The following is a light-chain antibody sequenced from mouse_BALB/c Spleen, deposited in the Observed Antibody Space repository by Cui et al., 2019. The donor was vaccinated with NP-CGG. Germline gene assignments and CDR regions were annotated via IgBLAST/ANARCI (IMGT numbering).Light chain of an antibody. V-gene: IGLV1*01. CDR1: SGAVTTNNY. Sequence: QPLLTQESAPTTSPGETVTLTCRSSSGAVTTNNYANWVQEKPDHLFTGLIGGTNNRAPGVPARFSGSLIGDKAALTIAGAQTEDEAIYFCALWYSNHWVFGGGTKLTVL. J-gene: IGLJ1*01. CDR2: GTN. CDR3: ALWYSNHWV.